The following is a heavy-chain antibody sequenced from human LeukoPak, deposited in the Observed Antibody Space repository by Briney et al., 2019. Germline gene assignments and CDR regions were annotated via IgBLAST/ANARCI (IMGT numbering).Heavy chain of an antibody. CDR1: GFTFSSYS. V-gene: IGHV3-21*01. J-gene: IGHJ4*02. Sequence: GGSLRLSCAASGFTFSSYSMNWVRQAPGKGLEWVSSISSGGGFIYYADSVKGQFTISRDNAKNSLYLQMNSLRAEDTAVYYCARDVRTTGTTTTYYFDYWGQGTLVTVSS. CDR2: ISSGGGFI. CDR3: ARDVRTTGTTTTYYFDY. D-gene: IGHD1-1*01.